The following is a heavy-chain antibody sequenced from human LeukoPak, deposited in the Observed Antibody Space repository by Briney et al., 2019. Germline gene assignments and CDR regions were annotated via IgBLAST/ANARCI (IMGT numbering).Heavy chain of an antibody. V-gene: IGHV4-34*01. CDR1: GGSFSGYY. CDR2: INHSGST. Sequence: PSETLSLTCAVYGGSFSGYYWSWIRQPPGKGLEWIGEINHSGSTNYNPSLKSRVTISVDTSKNQFSLKLSSVTAADTAVYYCARSGDSSGYIPIIVYWGQGTLVTVSS. D-gene: IGHD3-22*01. J-gene: IGHJ4*02. CDR3: ARSGDSSGYIPIIVY.